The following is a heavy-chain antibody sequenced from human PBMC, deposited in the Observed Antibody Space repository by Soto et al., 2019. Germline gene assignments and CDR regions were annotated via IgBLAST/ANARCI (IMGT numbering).Heavy chain of an antibody. Sequence: ASVKVSCKASGYTFTNYYMHWLRQAPGQGLEWMGMINPNGGNTGYAQKFQGRVTMTRNTSTSTAYMELSSLRSEDTAVYYCARMDYYGSGSANWFEPWGQGTLVTLSS. CDR1: GYTFTNYY. V-gene: IGHV1-46*01. D-gene: IGHD3-10*01. CDR3: ARMDYYGSGSANWFEP. CDR2: INPNGGNT. J-gene: IGHJ5*02.